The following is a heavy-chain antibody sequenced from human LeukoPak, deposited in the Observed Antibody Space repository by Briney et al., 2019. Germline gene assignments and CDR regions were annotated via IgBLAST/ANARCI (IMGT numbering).Heavy chain of an antibody. D-gene: IGHD6-25*01. CDR3: AKETAAKYYSYYYAIDV. CDR1: GFTFDNYA. Sequence: GGSLRLSCAASGFTFDNYAMHWVRQAPGNGLEGVSGISWNSCSIAYADSVKGRFTISRDNAKNSLYLQTNSLRAEDTALYYCAKETAAKYYSYYYAIDVWGQGTTVTVSS. V-gene: IGHV3-9*01. CDR2: ISWNSCSI. J-gene: IGHJ6*02.